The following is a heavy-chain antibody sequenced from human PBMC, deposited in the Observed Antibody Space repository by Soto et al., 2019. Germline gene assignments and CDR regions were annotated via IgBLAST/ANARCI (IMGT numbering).Heavy chain of an antibody. CDR1: GFTFSRFG. CDR3: AANFDY. V-gene: IGHV3-30*03. CDR2: ISYDGSIK. Sequence: HPGGSLRLSCAASGFTFSRFGMHWVRQAPGKGLEWVAVISYDGSIKYYADSVKGRFTISRDNSKNTLFLQMNSLRPEDTAVYYCAANFDYCGQGTPVTVSS. J-gene: IGHJ4*02.